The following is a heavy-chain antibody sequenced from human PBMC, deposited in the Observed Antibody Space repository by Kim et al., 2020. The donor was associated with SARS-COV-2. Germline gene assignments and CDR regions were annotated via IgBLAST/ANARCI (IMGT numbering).Heavy chain of an antibody. V-gene: IGHV6-1*01. CDR3: ARDLKARYSSSWYYFDY. CDR2: TYYRSKWYN. D-gene: IGHD6-13*01. CDR1: GDSVSSNSAA. J-gene: IGHJ4*02. Sequence: SQTLSLTCAISGDSVSSNSAAWNWIRQSPSRGLEWLGRTYYRSKWYNDYAVSVKSRITINPDTSKNQFSLQLNSVTPEDTAVYYCARDLKARYSSSWYYFDYWGQGTLVTVSS.